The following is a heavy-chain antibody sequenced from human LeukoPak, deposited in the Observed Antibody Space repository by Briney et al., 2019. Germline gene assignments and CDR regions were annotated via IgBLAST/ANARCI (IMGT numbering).Heavy chain of an antibody. CDR2: IKSKAYGGTT. J-gene: IGHJ6*03. V-gene: IGHV3-49*04. CDR3: TRGRGGLNYYYYMDV. D-gene: IGHD4-23*01. CDR1: GFTFGDYA. Sequence: GGSLRLSCTASGFTFGDYAMNWVRQAPGKRLEWVGFIKSKAYGGTTEYAASVKGRFMISRDDSKNIAYLQMNSLKTEDTAVYYCTRGRGGLNYYYYMDVWGKGTTVTVSS.